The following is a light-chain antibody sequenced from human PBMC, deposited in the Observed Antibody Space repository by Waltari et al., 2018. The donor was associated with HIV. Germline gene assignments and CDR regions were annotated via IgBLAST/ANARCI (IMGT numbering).Light chain of an antibody. J-gene: IGLJ2*01. V-gene: IGLV2-14*01. CDR3: TSATHNNLI. CDR2: EVT. CDR1: SSDIGGYNY. Sequence: QSALTQPASVSASPGQSITISCTGTSSDIGGYNYVSWYQHHPGNDPKLLIYEVTNRPSGVSNRFSGSKSVNTAFLTISGLQAEDEADYYCTSATHNNLIFGGGTKLTVL.